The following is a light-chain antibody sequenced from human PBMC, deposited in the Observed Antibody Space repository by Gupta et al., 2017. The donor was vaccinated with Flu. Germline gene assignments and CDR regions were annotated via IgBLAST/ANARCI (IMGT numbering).Light chain of an antibody. CDR3: ATWDDSLSGEV. CDR1: SSSIGSNF. V-gene: IGLV1-47*01. CDR2: RTS. J-gene: IGLJ1*01. Sequence: SSSIGSNFVYWYQQFPVPAPTLLLSRTSQRPSGVPALFSGSRSGTSASLAISGLRSEDEADYYCATWDDSLSGEVFGTGTKVTVL.